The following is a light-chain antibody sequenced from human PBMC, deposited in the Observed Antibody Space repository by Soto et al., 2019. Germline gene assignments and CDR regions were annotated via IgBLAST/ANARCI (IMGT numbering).Light chain of an antibody. Sequence: DIQLTQSPSFLSASVEYRVTISCRASYDISSSLAWYQQEPGKPPKLLIYDSSTLQTGVPSRFTGSGSGRKFTLTISGLQCGDFATYFCQQLSHYPYTFGQGTKLEI. CDR1: YDISSS. J-gene: IGKJ2*01. CDR3: QQLSHYPYT. CDR2: DSS. V-gene: IGKV1-9*01.